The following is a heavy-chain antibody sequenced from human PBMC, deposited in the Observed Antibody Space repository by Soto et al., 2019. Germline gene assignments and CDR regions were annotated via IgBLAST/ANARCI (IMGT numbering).Heavy chain of an antibody. V-gene: IGHV1-69*13. Sequence: GASVKVSCKASGFPFLNYDIGWARQAPGQGLEWMGGIIPIFGTANYAQKFQGRVTITADESTSTAYMELSSLRSEDTAVYYCASGDYGKLDYWGQGTLVTVSS. CDR2: IIPIFGTA. D-gene: IGHD4-17*01. J-gene: IGHJ4*02. CDR1: GFPFLNYD. CDR3: ASGDYGKLDY.